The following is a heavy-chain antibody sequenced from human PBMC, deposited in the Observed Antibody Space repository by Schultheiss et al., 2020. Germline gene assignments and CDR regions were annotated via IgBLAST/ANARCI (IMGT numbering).Heavy chain of an antibody. V-gene: IGHV4-59*12. J-gene: IGHJ6*02. Sequence: SQTLSLTCTVSGGSISSYYWSWIRQPPGKGLEWIGYIYYSGSTNYNPSLKSRVTISVDTSKNQFSLKLSSVTAADTAVYYCARDRSVLRYFDWALDGMDVWGQGTTVTVSS. CDR2: IYYSGST. CDR3: ARDRSVLRYFDWALDGMDV. CDR1: GGSISSYY. D-gene: IGHD3-9*01.